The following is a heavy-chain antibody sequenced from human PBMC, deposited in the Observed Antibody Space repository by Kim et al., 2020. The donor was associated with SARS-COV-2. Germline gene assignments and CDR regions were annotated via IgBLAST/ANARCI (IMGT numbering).Heavy chain of an antibody. CDR2: INTNTGNP. CDR1: GYTFTSYA. Sequence: ASVKVSCKASGYTFTSYAMNWVRQAPGQGLEWMGWINTNTGNPTYAQGFPGRFAFSLDTSVSTAYLQISSLKAEDTAVYYCARDSLDYSDSSGYYSGWDYWGEGAPVTVSP. J-gene: IGHJ4*02. D-gene: IGHD3-22*01. V-gene: IGHV7-4-1*02. CDR3: ARDSLDYSDSSGYYSGWDY.